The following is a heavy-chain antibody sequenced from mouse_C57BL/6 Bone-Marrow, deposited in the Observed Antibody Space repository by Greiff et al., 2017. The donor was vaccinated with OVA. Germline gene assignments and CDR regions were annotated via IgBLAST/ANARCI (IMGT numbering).Heavy chain of an antibody. V-gene: IGHV1-52*01. CDR1: GYTFTSYW. CDR3: SRWGPYSCSLYAMDY. CDR2: IDPSDSET. D-gene: IGHD1-1*01. Sequence: VQLQQPGAELVRPGSSVKLSCKASGYTFTSYWMHWVKQRPIQGLEWIGNIDPSDSETNYNQKFKDKATLTVDKSSSTAYMQLSSLTSEDSAVYYCSRWGPYSCSLYAMDYWVQGTSVTVSS. J-gene: IGHJ4*01.